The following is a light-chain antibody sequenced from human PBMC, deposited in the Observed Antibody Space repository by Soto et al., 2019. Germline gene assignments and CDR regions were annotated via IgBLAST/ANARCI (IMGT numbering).Light chain of an antibody. Sequence: EIVLTQSPGNLSMSPGERATLSCRASQRVSSSYLAWYQQKPGQAPRLLIYGASSRATGIPDRFSGSGSGTDFTLTISRLEPEDFAVYYCQQYGSSPRFTFGPGTKVDIK. CDR3: QQYGSSPRFT. V-gene: IGKV3-20*01. CDR2: GAS. CDR1: QRVSSSY. J-gene: IGKJ3*01.